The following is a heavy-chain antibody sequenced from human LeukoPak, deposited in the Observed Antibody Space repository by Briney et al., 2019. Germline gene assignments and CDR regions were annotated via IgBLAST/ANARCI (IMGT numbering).Heavy chain of an antibody. CDR2: IWYDGSNK. J-gene: IGHJ4*02. D-gene: IGHD5-12*01. V-gene: IGHV3-33*01. CDR3: ARDGYSGYDFAY. CDR1: GFTFSSFG. Sequence: GSLRLSCAASGFTFSSFGMQWVRQAPGKGLEWVAVIWYDGSNKYYADSVKCRFTISRDNSKNTLYLQMNSLRAEDTAVYYCARDGYSGYDFAYWGQGTLVTVSS.